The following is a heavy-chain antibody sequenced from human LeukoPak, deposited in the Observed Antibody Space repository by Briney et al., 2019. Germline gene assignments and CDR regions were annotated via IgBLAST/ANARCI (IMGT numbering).Heavy chain of an antibody. CDR3: AKNRRVTTVTTFDY. D-gene: IGHD4-11*01. CDR2: ISGSGGST. CDR1: GFTFSSYE. Sequence: GGSLRLSCAASGFTFSSYEMNRVRQAPGKGLEWVSAISGSGGSTYYADSVKGRFTISRDNSKNTLYLQMNSLRAEDTAVYYCAKNRRVTTVTTFDYWGQGTLVTVSS. V-gene: IGHV3-23*01. J-gene: IGHJ4*02.